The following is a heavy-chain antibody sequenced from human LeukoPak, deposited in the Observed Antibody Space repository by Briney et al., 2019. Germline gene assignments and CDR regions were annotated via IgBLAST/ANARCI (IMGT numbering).Heavy chain of an antibody. CDR3: ARAPIVVVSTPSFDT. CDR1: GDSISYFY. J-gene: IGHJ4*02. Sequence: NPSETLSLTCSVSGDSISYFYWSWIRQAAGKGLEWIGRISASGSTDYNASLKSRLAISRDTSSDQFSLRLTSVTAADTAVYYCARAPIVVVSTPSFDTWGQGILVTVSS. D-gene: IGHD3-22*01. V-gene: IGHV4-4*07. CDR2: ISASGST.